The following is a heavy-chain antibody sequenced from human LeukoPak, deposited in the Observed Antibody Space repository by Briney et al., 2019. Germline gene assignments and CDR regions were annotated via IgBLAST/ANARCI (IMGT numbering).Heavy chain of an antibody. V-gene: IGHV5-51*01. J-gene: IGHJ3*02. CDR2: IYPGDSDT. CDR3: ASWGYSSGWYDAFDI. Sequence: GESLKSSCKGSGYSFTSYWIGWVRQMPGKGLEWMGIIYPGDSDTRYSPSFQGQVTISADKSISTAYLQWSSLKASDTAMYYCASWGYSSGWYDAFDIWGQGTMVTVSS. D-gene: IGHD6-19*01. CDR1: GYSFTSYW.